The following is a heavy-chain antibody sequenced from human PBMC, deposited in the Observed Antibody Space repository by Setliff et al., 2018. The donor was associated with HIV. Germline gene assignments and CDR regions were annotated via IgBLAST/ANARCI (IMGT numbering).Heavy chain of an antibody. V-gene: IGHV1-46*01. D-gene: IGHD3-3*01. CDR2: IHPSGGST. Sequence: ASVKVSCKASGYTFTSYYIHWVRQAPGQGLEWMGVIHPSGGSTSYAQKLQGRVTMTTDTSTSTAYMELRSLRSDDTAVYYCARVAWYYSFWSGLGDAFDIWGQGTMVTVSS. CDR1: GYTFTSYY. J-gene: IGHJ3*02. CDR3: ARVAWYYSFWSGLGDAFDI.